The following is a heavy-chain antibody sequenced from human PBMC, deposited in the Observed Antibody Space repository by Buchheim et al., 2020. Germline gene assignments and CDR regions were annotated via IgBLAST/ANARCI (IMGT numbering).Heavy chain of an antibody. D-gene: IGHD3-22*01. Sequence: QVQLVQSGAEVKKPGASVKVSCKASGYTFTSYYMHWVRQAPGQGLEWMGIINPSGGSTSYAQKFQGRVTMTRDTSASTVYMELSSLRSEDTAVYYCARGGLDSSGYYYVEVGWFDPWGQGTL. CDR2: INPSGGST. CDR1: GYTFTSYY. CDR3: ARGGLDSSGYYYVEVGWFDP. J-gene: IGHJ5*02. V-gene: IGHV1-46*01.